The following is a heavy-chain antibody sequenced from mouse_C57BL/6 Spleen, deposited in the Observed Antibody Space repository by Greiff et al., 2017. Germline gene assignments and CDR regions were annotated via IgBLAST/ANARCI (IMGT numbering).Heavy chain of an antibody. CDR2: IHPNSGST. Sequence: VQLQQSGAELVKPGASVKLSCKASGYTFTSYWMHWVKQRPGQGLEWIGMIHPNSGSTNYNEKFKSKATLTVDKSSSTAYMQLSSLTSEDSAVYYCARGGLLVPYYYDFWGQGTTLTVSS. V-gene: IGHV1-64*01. CDR3: ARGGLLVPYYYDF. J-gene: IGHJ2*01. CDR1: GYTFTSYW.